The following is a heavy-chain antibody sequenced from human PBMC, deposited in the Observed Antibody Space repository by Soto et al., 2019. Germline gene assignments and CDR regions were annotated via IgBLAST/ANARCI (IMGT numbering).Heavy chain of an antibody. V-gene: IGHV4-39*01. Sequence: QLQLQESGPGLVKPSETLSLTCTVSGGSISSSSYYWGWIRQPPGKGLEWIGSIYYSGSTYYNPSLKSRVTISVDTSKNQFSLKLSSVTAADTAVYYCANHPLTTVNFDYWGQGTLVTVSS. J-gene: IGHJ4*02. CDR1: GGSISSSSYY. D-gene: IGHD4-17*01. CDR3: ANHPLTTVNFDY. CDR2: IYYSGST.